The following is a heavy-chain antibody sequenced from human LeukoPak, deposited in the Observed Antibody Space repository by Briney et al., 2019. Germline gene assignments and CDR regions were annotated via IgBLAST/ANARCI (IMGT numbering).Heavy chain of an antibody. D-gene: IGHD3-9*01. J-gene: IGHJ4*02. CDR3: TTEDYDILTGYSDY. V-gene: IGHV3-15*01. CDR2: IKRKTDGGTT. Sequence: GGSLRLSCAASGFTFSNAWMSWVRQAPGKGLEWVGRIKRKTDGGTTDYAAPVKGRFTISRDDSKNTLYLQMNSLKTEDTAVYYCTTEDYDILTGYSDYWGQGTLVTVSS. CDR1: GFTFSNAW.